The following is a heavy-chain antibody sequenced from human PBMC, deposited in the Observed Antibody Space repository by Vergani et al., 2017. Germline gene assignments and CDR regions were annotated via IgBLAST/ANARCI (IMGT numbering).Heavy chain of an antibody. CDR1: GFRFSSYG. V-gene: IGHV3-33*01. CDR2: IWYDGSNK. D-gene: IGHD3-22*01. CDR3: ARLSYDTTPYLQGCYDC. J-gene: IGHJ4*02. Sequence: QVQLVESGGGVVQPGRSLRLSCAASGFRFSSYGMNWVRQAPGKGLEWVAVIWYDGSNKYYADSVKGRFTISRDNSQNTVNLQMNSLRVDDTAVYYCARLSYDTTPYLQGCYDCWGQGTLVSVSS.